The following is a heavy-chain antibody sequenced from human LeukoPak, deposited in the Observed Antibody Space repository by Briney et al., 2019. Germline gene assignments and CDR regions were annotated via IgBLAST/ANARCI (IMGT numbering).Heavy chain of an antibody. V-gene: IGHV3-21*01. CDR2: ISSSSSYI. D-gene: IGHD3-22*01. CDR3: ARVDYDSSGYYYSYYYYMDV. Sequence: GGSLRLSCAASGFTFSSYSMNWVRQAPGKGLEWVSSISSSSSYIYYADSVKGRFTISRDNAKNSLYLQMNSLRAEDTAVYYCARVDYDSSGYYYSYYYYMDVWGKGTTVTVSS. J-gene: IGHJ6*03. CDR1: GFTFSSYS.